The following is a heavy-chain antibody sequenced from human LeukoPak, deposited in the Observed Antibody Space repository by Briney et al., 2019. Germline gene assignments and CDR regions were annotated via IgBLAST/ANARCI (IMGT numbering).Heavy chain of an antibody. D-gene: IGHD2-2*02. V-gene: IGHV1-69*04. CDR3: AREALYCSSTSCYTVIEGYYFDY. Sequence: EASVTVSCTASGGTFSSYAISWVRQAPGQELELMGRIIPIFGIANYAQKFQGRVTITADKSTSTDYMELSSLRSEDTAVYYCAREALYCSSTSCYTVIEGYYFDYWSQGTLVTVSS. J-gene: IGHJ4*02. CDR2: IIPIFGIA. CDR1: GGTFSSYA.